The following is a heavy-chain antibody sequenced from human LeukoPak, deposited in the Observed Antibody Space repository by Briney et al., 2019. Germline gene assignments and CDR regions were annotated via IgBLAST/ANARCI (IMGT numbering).Heavy chain of an antibody. Sequence: GGSLRLSCAASGFMFRSFEMYWVRQAPGKGLEWVAYISSGASTMYYADSVKGRSTISRDDAKNSLFLQMNSLRAEDTAVYYCALLAVASDFDYWGQGTLVTVSS. CDR3: ALLAVASDFDY. V-gene: IGHV3-48*03. J-gene: IGHJ4*02. D-gene: IGHD6-19*01. CDR1: GFMFRSFE. CDR2: ISSGASTM.